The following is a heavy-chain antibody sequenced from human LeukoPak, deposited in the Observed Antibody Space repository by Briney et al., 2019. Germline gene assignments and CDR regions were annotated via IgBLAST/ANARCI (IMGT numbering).Heavy chain of an antibody. Sequence: GGSLRLSCAASGFTFSSYAMSWVRQAPGKGLEWVSAISGSGGRTHYADSVKGRFTISRDNSKNTLYLQMNSLRAEDTAVYYCAKVPYGSGSYATFDYWGQGTLVTVSS. D-gene: IGHD3-10*01. V-gene: IGHV3-23*01. CDR2: ISGSGGRT. CDR1: GFTFSSYA. J-gene: IGHJ4*02. CDR3: AKVPYGSGSYATFDY.